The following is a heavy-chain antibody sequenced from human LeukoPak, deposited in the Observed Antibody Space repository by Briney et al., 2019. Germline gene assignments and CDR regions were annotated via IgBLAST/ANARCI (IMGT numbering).Heavy chain of an antibody. D-gene: IGHD6-6*01. Sequence: SETLSLTCTVSGGSISSYYWSWIRQPPGKGLEWIGYIYYSGSTNYNPSLKSRVTISVDTSRNQFSLKLSSVTAADTAVYYCARAHSSSSGDWFDPWGQGTLVTVSS. CDR2: IYYSGST. CDR1: GGSISSYY. V-gene: IGHV4-59*01. CDR3: ARAHSSSSGDWFDP. J-gene: IGHJ5*02.